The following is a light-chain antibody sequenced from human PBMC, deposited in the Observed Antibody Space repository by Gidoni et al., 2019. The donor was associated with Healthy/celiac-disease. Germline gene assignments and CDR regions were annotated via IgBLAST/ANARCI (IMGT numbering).Light chain of an antibody. J-gene: IGLJ1*01. Sequence: QSALTQPASVSGSRGQSITISCTGTSSDVGSYNLVSWYQQHPGKAPKLMIYEGSKRPSGVSNRFSGSKSGNTASLTISGLQAEDEADYYCCSYAGSSTYVFGTGTKVTVL. CDR2: EGS. V-gene: IGLV2-23*01. CDR1: SSDVGSYNL. CDR3: CSYAGSSTYV.